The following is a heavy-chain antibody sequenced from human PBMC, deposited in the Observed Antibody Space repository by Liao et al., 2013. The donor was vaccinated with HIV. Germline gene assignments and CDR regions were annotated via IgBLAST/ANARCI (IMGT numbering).Heavy chain of an antibody. D-gene: IGHD3-3*01. CDR3: ARGSGYYDFWSRTLSKRAYFDP. CDR2: IYHGRSA. V-gene: IGHV4-30-2*01. J-gene: IGHJ5*02. Sequence: QVQLQQWGAGLLKPSQTLSLTCAVSGGSISSAGYSWSWIRQPPGKGLEWIGYIYHGRSAYYNPSLKSRVTISEDSSKNQFSLNLTSVAAADTAVYYCARGSGYYDFWSRTLSKRAYFDPSG. CDR1: GGSISSAGYS.